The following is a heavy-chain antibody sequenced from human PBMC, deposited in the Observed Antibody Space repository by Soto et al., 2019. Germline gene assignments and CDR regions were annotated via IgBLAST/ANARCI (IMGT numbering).Heavy chain of an antibody. CDR3: ARRHPSGWYDY. J-gene: IGHJ4*02. D-gene: IGHD6-19*01. Sequence: SETLYLTCTVSGGSISSSSYYCGWIRQPPGKGLEWIGSIYYSGSTYYNPSLKSRVTISVDTSKNQFSLKLSSVTAADAAVYYCARRHPSGWYDYWGEGTLLTVSS. V-gene: IGHV4-39*01. CDR2: IYYSGST. CDR1: GGSISSSSYY.